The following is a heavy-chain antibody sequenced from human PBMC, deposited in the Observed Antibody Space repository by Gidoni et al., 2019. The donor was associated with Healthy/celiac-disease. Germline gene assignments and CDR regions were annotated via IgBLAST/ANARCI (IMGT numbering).Heavy chain of an antibody. Sequence: EVQLLESGGGLVQPGGSLRLSCAASGFTFSSYAMSWVRQAPGKGLEWVSAISGSGGSTYYADSVKGRFTISRDNSKNTLYLQMNSLRAEDTAVYYCAKPGGMVRGAHIDEASFDYWGQGTLVTVSS. V-gene: IGHV3-23*01. D-gene: IGHD3-10*01. CDR2: ISGSGGST. CDR1: GFTFSSYA. CDR3: AKPGGMVRGAHIDEASFDY. J-gene: IGHJ4*02.